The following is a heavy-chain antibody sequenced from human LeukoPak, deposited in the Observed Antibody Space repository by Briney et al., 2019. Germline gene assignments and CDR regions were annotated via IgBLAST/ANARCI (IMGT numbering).Heavy chain of an antibody. CDR3: AKVSWANYFDY. J-gene: IGHJ4*02. CDR1: GFSFSSYA. V-gene: IGHV3-23*01. Sequence: GGSLRLSCAASGFSFSSYAMSWVRQAPGKGLEWVSAISGSGGNTYYADSVRGRFTISRDNSKNTMYLQMNSLRAEDTAKYYFAKVSWANYFDYWGQGTLVTVSS. D-gene: IGHD6-13*01. CDR2: ISGSGGNT.